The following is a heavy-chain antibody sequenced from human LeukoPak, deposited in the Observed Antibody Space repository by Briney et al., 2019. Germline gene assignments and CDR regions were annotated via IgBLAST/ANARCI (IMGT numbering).Heavy chain of an antibody. V-gene: IGHV1-2*02. Sequence: VASVKVSCKASGYTFTGYYMHWVRQAPGRGLEWMGWINPNSGGTNYAQKFQGRVTMTRDTSISTAYMELSRLRSDDTAVYYCARDLGELVHDGGKDIWGQGTTVTVSS. CDR2: INPNSGGT. CDR3: ARDLGELVHDGGKDI. J-gene: IGHJ6*02. D-gene: IGHD3-16*01. CDR1: GYTFTGYY.